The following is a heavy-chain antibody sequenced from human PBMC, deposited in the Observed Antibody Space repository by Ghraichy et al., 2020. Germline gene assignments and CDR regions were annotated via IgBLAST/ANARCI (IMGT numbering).Heavy chain of an antibody. D-gene: IGHD6-13*01. CDR3: AKDLQMLAAVGENYYYYYGMDV. CDR2: IRYDGSNK. J-gene: IGHJ6*02. V-gene: IGHV3-30*02. CDR1: GFTFSSYG. Sequence: WGSLRLSCAASGFTFSSYGMHWVRQAPGKGLEWVAFIRYDGSNKYYADSVKGRFTISRDNSKNMLHLQMNSLRAEDTAVYYCAKDLQMLAAVGENYYYYYGMDVWGQGTTVTV.